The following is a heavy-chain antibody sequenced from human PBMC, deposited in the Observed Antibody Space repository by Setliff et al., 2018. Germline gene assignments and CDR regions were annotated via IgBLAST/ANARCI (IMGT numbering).Heavy chain of an antibody. J-gene: IGHJ4*02. CDR1: GGSISSGSYY. D-gene: IGHD3-10*01. CDR2: LYHSGST. V-gene: IGHV4-39*07. CDR3: ARGLRITMVRGANRDVDY. Sequence: SETLSLTCTVSGGSISSGSYYWGWIRQPPGEGLEWIGSLYHSGSTNYNPSIKSRVTISVDTSKNQFSLKLSSVTAADTAVYYCARGLRITMVRGANRDVDYWGQGTLVTVSS.